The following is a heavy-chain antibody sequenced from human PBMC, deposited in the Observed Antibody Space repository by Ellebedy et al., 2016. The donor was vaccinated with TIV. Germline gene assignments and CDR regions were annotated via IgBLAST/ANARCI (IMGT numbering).Heavy chain of an antibody. Sequence: MPSETLSLTCTVSGGSFSNSTYYWGWIRKPPGKGLEWFGSVSYSWRTHYNPSLKSRVTISVDTTKNQFSLKLTSATVADRAVYYCVRGLGIARYWGQGALVTVSS. CDR2: VSYSWRT. D-gene: IGHD6-13*01. CDR3: VRGLGIARY. J-gene: IGHJ4*02. CDR1: GGSFSNSTYY. V-gene: IGHV4-39*07.